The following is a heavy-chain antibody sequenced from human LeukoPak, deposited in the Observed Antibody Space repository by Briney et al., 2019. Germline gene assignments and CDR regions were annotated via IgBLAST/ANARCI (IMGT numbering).Heavy chain of an antibody. CDR2: IRYDASNK. Sequence: GGSLRLSCEASRFTFSSYAMHWVRQAPGKGLEWVAFIRYDASNKYYADSVKGRFTISRDNSKNTLYLQMNSLRAEDTAVYYCAKDSGYGTRSSFYWGQGTLVTVSS. V-gene: IGHV3-30*02. CDR3: AKDSGYGTRSSFY. CDR1: RFTFSSYA. J-gene: IGHJ4*02. D-gene: IGHD5-12*01.